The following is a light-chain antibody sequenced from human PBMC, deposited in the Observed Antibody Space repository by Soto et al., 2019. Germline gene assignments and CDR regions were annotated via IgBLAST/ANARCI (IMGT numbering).Light chain of an antibody. CDR3: QHRSSWPGA. CDR1: QSISSN. V-gene: IGKV3-15*01. CDR2: GAS. Sequence: EIVMTQSPATLSVSPGERATLSCRASQSISSNLAWYQQKPGQAPRLLIYGASTRATGIPARFSGSGSETEFTLTISSLQSEDFAVYYCQHRSSWPGAFGPGTKVDIK. J-gene: IGKJ3*01.